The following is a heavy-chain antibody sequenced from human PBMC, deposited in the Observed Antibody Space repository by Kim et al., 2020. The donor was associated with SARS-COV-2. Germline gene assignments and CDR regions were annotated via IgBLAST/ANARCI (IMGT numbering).Heavy chain of an antibody. Sequence: GGSLRLSCAASGFTFSSYGMHWVRQAPGKGLEWVAVISYDGSNKYYADSVKGRFTISRDNSKNTLYLQMNSLRAEDTAVYYCAKVRLERRSPGEYWGQGTLVTVSS. CDR3: AKVRLERRSPGEY. D-gene: IGHD1-1*01. CDR2: ISYDGSNK. J-gene: IGHJ4*02. V-gene: IGHV3-30*18. CDR1: GFTFSSYG.